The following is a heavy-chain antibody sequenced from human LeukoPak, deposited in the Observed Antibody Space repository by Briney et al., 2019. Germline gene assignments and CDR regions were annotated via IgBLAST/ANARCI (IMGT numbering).Heavy chain of an antibody. CDR2: ISGSGGST. D-gene: IGHD3-10*01. Sequence: GGTLRLSCAASGFTFSSYGMSWVRQAPGKGLEWVSAISGSGGSTYYADSVKGRFTISRDNSKNTLYLQMNSLRAEDTAVYYCARTFYGSGSYYYYYYYMDVWGKGTTVTVSS. CDR1: GFTFSSYG. V-gene: IGHV3-23*01. J-gene: IGHJ6*03. CDR3: ARTFYGSGSYYYYYYYMDV.